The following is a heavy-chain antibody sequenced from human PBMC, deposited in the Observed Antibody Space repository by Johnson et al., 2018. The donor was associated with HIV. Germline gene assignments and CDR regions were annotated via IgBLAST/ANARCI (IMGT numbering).Heavy chain of an antibody. J-gene: IGHJ3*02. CDR1: GFTFSSYG. V-gene: IGHV3-30*18. CDR2: ISYDGSNK. Sequence: QVQLVESGGGVVQSGRSLRLSCAASGFTFSSYGMHWVRQAPGKGLEWVAVISYDGSNKYYADSVKGRFTISRDNSKNTLCLQMNSLGAEDTAVYYCAKGMGQWLARGAFDIWGQGTMVTVSS. D-gene: IGHD6-19*01. CDR3: AKGMGQWLARGAFDI.